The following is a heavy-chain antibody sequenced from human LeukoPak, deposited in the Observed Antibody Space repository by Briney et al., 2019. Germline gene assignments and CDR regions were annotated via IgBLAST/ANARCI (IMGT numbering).Heavy chain of an antibody. J-gene: IGHJ5*02. CDR3: ARVMAARREDLNWFDP. Sequence: PSETLSLTCTVSGGSICSSGSYWGWIRQPPGKGLEWIGSIYYSGNTYNPSLKSRVAISVDTSKNQFSLNLTSVNAADTAVYYCARVMAARREDLNWFDPWGQGTLVTVSS. CDR2: IYYSGNT. V-gene: IGHV4-39*07. CDR1: GGSICSSGSY. D-gene: IGHD6-6*01.